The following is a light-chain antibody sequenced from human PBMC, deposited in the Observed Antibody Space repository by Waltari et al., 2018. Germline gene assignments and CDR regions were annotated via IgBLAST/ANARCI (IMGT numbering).Light chain of an antibody. Sequence: QSALTQPRSVSGSPGQPVTIPCTGTSSHVGGYDYVSCYQQHPGKAPNLMIYDVTKRPSGVPARFSGSKSGNTASLTISGLQTEDEADYYCCSFAASYTSYVIFGGGTKLTVL. V-gene: IGLV2-11*01. CDR2: DVT. CDR3: CSFAASYTSYVI. J-gene: IGLJ2*01. CDR1: SSHVGGYDY.